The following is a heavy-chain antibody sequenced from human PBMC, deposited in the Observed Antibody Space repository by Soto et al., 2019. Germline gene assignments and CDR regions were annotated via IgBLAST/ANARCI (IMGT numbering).Heavy chain of an antibody. J-gene: IGHJ6*02. V-gene: IGHV4-34*01. CDR3: ARGVRGDFWSGYRLGRGMDV. Sequence: KTSETLSLTCADYGGSFSCYYWSWIRQPPGKGLEWIGEINHSGSTNYNPSLKSRVTISVDTSKNQFSLKLSSVTAADTAVYYCARGVRGDFWSGYRLGRGMDVWGQGTTVTVSS. D-gene: IGHD3-3*01. CDR2: INHSGST. CDR1: GGSFSCYY.